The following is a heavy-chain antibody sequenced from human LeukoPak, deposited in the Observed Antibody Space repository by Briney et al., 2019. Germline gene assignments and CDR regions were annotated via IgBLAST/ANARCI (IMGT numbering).Heavy chain of an antibody. CDR2: IYYSGST. V-gene: IGHV4-39*07. D-gene: IGHD3-3*01. CDR3: ARDHIPDFWSGYYNGWFDP. CDR1: GGSISSSSYY. Sequence: SETLSLTCTVSGGSISSSSYYWGWIRRPPGKGLEWIGSIYYSGSTYYNPSLKSRVTISVDTSKNQFSLKLSSVTAADTAVYYCARDHIPDFWSGYYNGWFDPWGQGTLVTVSS. J-gene: IGHJ5*02.